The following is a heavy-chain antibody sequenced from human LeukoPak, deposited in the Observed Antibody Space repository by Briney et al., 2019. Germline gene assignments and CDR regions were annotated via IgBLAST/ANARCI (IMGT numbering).Heavy chain of an antibody. J-gene: IGHJ4*02. Sequence: ASVKVSCKASGYTFTDYYLHWVRQAPGQGLEWMGWINSNSGRTHYIQDFQGRVTMTRDTSISTAYMEVSRLRSDDTAVYYCAKYSVVLAVAGTNANWGQGTLVTVSS. D-gene: IGHD6-19*01. V-gene: IGHV1-2*02. CDR3: AKYSVVLAVAGTNAN. CDR1: GYTFTDYY. CDR2: INSNSGRT.